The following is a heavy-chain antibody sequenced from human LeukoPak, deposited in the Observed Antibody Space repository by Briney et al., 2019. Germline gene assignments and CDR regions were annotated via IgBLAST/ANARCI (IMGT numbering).Heavy chain of an antibody. V-gene: IGHV3-21*01. CDR3: ARVAEAAAFDY. CDR2: ISSSSTYI. Sequence: GGTLRLSCAASGFTFSSYSMNWVRQAPGKGLEWVSSISSSSTYIYYADSVKGRFTISRDNAKNSLYLQMNSLRADDTAVYYCARVAEAAAFDYWGQGTLVTVSS. CDR1: GFTFSSYS. D-gene: IGHD6-13*01. J-gene: IGHJ4*02.